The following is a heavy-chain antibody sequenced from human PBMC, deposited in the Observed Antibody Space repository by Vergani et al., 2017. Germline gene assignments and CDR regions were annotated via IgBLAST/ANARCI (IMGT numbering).Heavy chain of an antibody. V-gene: IGHV4-61*02. CDR3: ARVVMATTKKGGYYFDY. CDR1: GGSISSGSYY. CDR2: IYTSGGT. D-gene: IGHD5-12*01. Sequence: QVQLQESGPGLVKPSQTLSLTCTVSGGSISSGSYYWSWIRQPAGKGLEWIGRIYTSGGTNYNPSLKSRVTISVDTSKNQFSLKLSSVTAADTAVYYCARVVMATTKKGGYYFDYWGQGTLVTVSS. J-gene: IGHJ4*02.